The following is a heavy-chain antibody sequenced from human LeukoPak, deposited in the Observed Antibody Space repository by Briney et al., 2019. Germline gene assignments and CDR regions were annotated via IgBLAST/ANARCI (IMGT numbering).Heavy chain of an antibody. D-gene: IGHD3-22*01. V-gene: IGHV3-48*04. CDR2: ISSSSSTI. J-gene: IGHJ3*02. Sequence: GGSLRLSCAASGFTFSSYSMNWVRQAPGKGLEWVSYISSSSSTIYYADSVKGRFTISRDNAKNSLYLQMNSLRAEDTAVYYCAGDGYYDSSGYWGAFDIWGQGTMVTVSS. CDR3: AGDGYYDSSGYWGAFDI. CDR1: GFTFSSYS.